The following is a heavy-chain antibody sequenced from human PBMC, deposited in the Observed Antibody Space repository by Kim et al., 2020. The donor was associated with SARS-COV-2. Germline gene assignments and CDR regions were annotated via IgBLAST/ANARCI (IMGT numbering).Heavy chain of an antibody. CDR3: AREGRGGYGFFDY. J-gene: IGHJ4*02. Sequence: SETLSRTCSVSGGSISSGDYYWSWIRQPPGKGLEWIGYIYYSGSTYYNPSLKSRVTISKDTSKNQFSLKLSSVTAADTAVYYCAREGRGGYGFFDYWGQG. CDR1: GGSISSGDYY. CDR2: IYYSGST. D-gene: IGHD5-12*01. V-gene: IGHV4-30-4*01.